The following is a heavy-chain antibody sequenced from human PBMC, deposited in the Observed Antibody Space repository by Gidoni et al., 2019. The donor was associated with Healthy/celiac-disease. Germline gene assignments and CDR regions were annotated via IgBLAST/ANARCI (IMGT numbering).Heavy chain of an antibody. Sequence: VQLGESGGGVVQPGRFLISSCAASGCTCNDCGTHWVRQAPGKGLEWVAVIWYDGSNKYYADSVKGRFTISRDNSKNTLYLQMNSLRAEDTAVYYCARDQLDGYNYRTPFIQDYWGQGTLVTVSS. CDR1: GCTCNDCG. J-gene: IGHJ4*02. CDR3: ARDQLDGYNYRTPFIQDY. V-gene: IGHV3-33*01. CDR2: IWYDGSNK. D-gene: IGHD5-12*01.